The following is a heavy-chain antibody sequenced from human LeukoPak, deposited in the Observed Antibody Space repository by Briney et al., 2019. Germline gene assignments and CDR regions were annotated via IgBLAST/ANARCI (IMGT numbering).Heavy chain of an antibody. J-gene: IGHJ5*02. D-gene: IGHD3-9*01. CDR1: GYTFTGYY. CDR2: INPNSGGT. Sequence: GASVKISCKASGYTFTGYYMHWVRQAPGQGLEWMGWINPNSGGTNYAQKFQGRVTMTRDTSISTAYMELSRLRSDDTAVYYCARDYHRYFDWPHNWFDPWGQGTLVTVSS. CDR3: ARDYHRYFDWPHNWFDP. V-gene: IGHV1-2*02.